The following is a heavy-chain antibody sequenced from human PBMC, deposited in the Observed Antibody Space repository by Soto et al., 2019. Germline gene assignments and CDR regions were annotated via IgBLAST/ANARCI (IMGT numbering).Heavy chain of an antibody. CDR2: INHSGST. D-gene: IGHD3-3*01. Sequence: ETLSLTCAVYGGSFSGYYWSWIRQPPGKGLEWIGEINHSGSTNYNPSLKSRVTISVDTSKNQFSLKLSSVTAADTAVYYCASLSRSGYYYYYGMDVWGQGTTVTVSS. J-gene: IGHJ6*02. CDR3: ASLSRSGYYYYYGMDV. CDR1: GGSFSGYY. V-gene: IGHV4-34*01.